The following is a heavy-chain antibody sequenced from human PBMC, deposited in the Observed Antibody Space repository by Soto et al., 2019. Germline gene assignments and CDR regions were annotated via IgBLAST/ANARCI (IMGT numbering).Heavy chain of an antibody. D-gene: IGHD3-10*01. CDR2: IYYTGNT. Sequence: VQLQESGPGLVKPSQTLSLTCTVSGDSISSGGYYWTWIRQHPEIGLEWIGHIYYTGNTYYNPSLKSRRTISHDTSKNQVSLMLTSVTAADTAIYYCARDGAGGDFDSWGQGTLVTVSS. CDR1: GDSISSGGYY. J-gene: IGHJ4*02. CDR3: ARDGAGGDFDS. V-gene: IGHV4-31*03.